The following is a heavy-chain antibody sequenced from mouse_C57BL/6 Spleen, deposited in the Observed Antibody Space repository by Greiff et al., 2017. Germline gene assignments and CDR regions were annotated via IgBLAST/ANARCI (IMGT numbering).Heavy chain of an antibody. Sequence: QVQLKESGAELVRPGTSVKVSCKASGYAFTNYLIEWVKQRPGQGLEWIGVINPGSGGTNYNEKFKGKATLTADKSSSTAYMQLSSLTSEDSAVYFCARRNYYGSSPYYAMDYWGQGTSVTVSS. CDR2: INPGSGGT. J-gene: IGHJ4*01. D-gene: IGHD1-1*01. CDR3: ARRNYYGSSPYYAMDY. CDR1: GYAFTNYL. V-gene: IGHV1-54*01.